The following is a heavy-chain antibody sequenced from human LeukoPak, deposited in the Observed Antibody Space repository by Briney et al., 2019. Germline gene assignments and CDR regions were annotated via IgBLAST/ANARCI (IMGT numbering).Heavy chain of an antibody. CDR3: ARGELERPGNDSDDYYYYGMDV. Sequence: SQTLSLTCAISGDSVSSNSAAWNWIRQSPSRGLEWLGRTYYRSKWYNDYAVSVKSRITINPDTSKNQFSLQLNSVTPEDTAVYYCARGELERPGNDSDDYYYYGMDVWGQGTTVTVSS. CDR1: GDSVSSNSAA. V-gene: IGHV6-1*01. D-gene: IGHD1-1*01. CDR2: TYYRSKWYN. J-gene: IGHJ6*02.